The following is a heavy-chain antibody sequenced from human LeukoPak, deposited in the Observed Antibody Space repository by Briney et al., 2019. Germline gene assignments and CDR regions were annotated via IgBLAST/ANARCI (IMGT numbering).Heavy chain of an antibody. CDR1: GYSISSGYY. J-gene: IGHJ3*02. Sequence: SETLSLTCTVSGYSISSGYYWGWIRQPPGKGLEWIGSIYHSGSTYYNPSLKSRVTVSVDKSKNQFSLKLSSVTAADTAVYYCATRPYYYDSGASPGAAFDIWGQGTMVTVSS. V-gene: IGHV4-38-2*02. CDR2: IYHSGST. CDR3: ATRPYYYDSGASPGAAFDI. D-gene: IGHD3-22*01.